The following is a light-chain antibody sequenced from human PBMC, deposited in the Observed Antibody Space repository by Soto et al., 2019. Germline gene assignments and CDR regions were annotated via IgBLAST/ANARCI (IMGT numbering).Light chain of an antibody. CDR3: NSYTSTYTGV. CDR1: SSDVGGYKY. V-gene: IGLV2-14*01. CDR2: EVS. Sequence: QSALTQPASVSGSPGQSITISCAGTSSDVGGYKYVSWYQQHPGKAPKLMIYEVSNRPSGVSNRFSGCKSGNTASLTISGLQAEDEADYYCNSYTSTYTGVFGTGTKLTVL. J-gene: IGLJ1*01.